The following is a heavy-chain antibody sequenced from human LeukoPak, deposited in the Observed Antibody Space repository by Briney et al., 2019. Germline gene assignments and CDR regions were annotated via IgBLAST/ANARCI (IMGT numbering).Heavy chain of an antibody. Sequence: GGSLRLSCTASGFPFGNFAMSWVRQTPGKGLEWVSLIMNSFETYYGDSVRGRLTISRDNSKNTVYLQMDNLRAEDTATYYCAKEKGFCTSIGGPAGYYFDYWGQGSRVTVSS. D-gene: IGHD2-2*01. J-gene: IGHJ4*02. V-gene: IGHV3-23*01. CDR2: IMNSFET. CDR3: AKEKGFCTSIGGPAGYYFDY. CDR1: GFPFGNFA.